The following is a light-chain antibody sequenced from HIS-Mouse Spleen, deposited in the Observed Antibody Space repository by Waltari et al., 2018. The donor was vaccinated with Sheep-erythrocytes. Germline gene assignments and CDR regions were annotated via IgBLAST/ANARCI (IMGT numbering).Light chain of an antibody. J-gene: IGKJ5*01. Sequence: DILMTQSPSSLSASVGDRVTITCQASQDISNYLNWYQQKPGKAPKLLIYDASNLETGVPSRFSGSGSGTDFTFTISSLQPEDFATYYCQQANSFPITFGQGTRLEIK. CDR2: DAS. CDR3: QQANSFPIT. CDR1: QDISNY. V-gene: IGKV1-33*01.